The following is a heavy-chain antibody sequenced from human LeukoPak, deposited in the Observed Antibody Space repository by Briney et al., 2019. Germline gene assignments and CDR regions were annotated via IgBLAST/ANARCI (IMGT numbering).Heavy chain of an antibody. V-gene: IGHV4-34*01. CDR3: ARKGMDV. CDR1: GGSFSGYY. Sequence: SETLSLTCAVYGGSFSGYYWSWIRQPPGKGLEWIGEINHSGSTNYNPSLKSRVIISVDTSKNQFSLKLSSVTAADTAVYYCARKGMDVWGQGTTVTVSS. J-gene: IGHJ6*02. CDR2: INHSGST.